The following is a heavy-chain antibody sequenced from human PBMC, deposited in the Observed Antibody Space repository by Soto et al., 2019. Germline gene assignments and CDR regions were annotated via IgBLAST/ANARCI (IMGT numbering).Heavy chain of an antibody. CDR2: IDPNSGGT. Sequence: AASVKVSCKASGYTFTGYYIHWVRQAPGQGLEWMGCIDPNSGGTNYAQKFQGRVTMTRDTSITTAYMGLSRLRPDDTAVYYCAGEPNESFYFDNWGQGTQVTVSS. V-gene: IGHV1-2*02. D-gene: IGHD3-10*01. J-gene: IGHJ4*02. CDR3: AGEPNESFYFDN. CDR1: GYTFTGYY.